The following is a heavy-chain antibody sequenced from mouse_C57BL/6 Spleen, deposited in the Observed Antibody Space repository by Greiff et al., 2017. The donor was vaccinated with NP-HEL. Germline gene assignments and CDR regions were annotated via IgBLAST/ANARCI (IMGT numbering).Heavy chain of an antibody. D-gene: IGHD2-1*01. CDR3: ARVYYGNLYYFDY. CDR1: GFTFSDYY. V-gene: IGHV5-16*01. Sequence: EVMLVESEGGLVQPGSSMKLSCTASGFTFSDYYMAWVRQVPEKGLEWVANINYDGSSTYYLDSLKSRFIISRDNAKNILYLQMSSLKSEDTATYYCARVYYGNLYYFDYWGQGTTLTVSS. J-gene: IGHJ2*01. CDR2: INYDGSST.